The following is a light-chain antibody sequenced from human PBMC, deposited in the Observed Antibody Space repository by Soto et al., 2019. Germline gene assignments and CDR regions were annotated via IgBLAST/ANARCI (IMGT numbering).Light chain of an antibody. CDR3: LQDYKYPLT. Sequence: AIQLTQSPSSLSASVGDRVTITCRASQDIGNDLGWYQRRPGKAPKLLIYAASNLQSGVPSRFSGSGSGTEFNLSISSLQPEDFATCYELQDYKYPLTFGGGTKVKIK. CDR1: QDIGND. J-gene: IGKJ4*01. CDR2: AAS. V-gene: IGKV1-6*02.